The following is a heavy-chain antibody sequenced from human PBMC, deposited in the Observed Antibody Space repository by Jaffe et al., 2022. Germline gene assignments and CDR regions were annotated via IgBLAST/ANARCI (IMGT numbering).Heavy chain of an antibody. Sequence: EVQLVESGGGLVKPGGSLRLSCAASGFTFSNAWMSWVRQAPGKGLEWVGRIKSKTDGGTTDYAAPVKGRFTISRDDSKNTLYLQMNSLKTEDTAVYYCTTGYSSGWYLGVDYWGQGTLVTVSS. D-gene: IGHD6-19*01. CDR3: TTGYSSGWYLGVDY. J-gene: IGHJ4*02. CDR1: GFTFSNAW. CDR2: IKSKTDGGTT. V-gene: IGHV3-15*01.